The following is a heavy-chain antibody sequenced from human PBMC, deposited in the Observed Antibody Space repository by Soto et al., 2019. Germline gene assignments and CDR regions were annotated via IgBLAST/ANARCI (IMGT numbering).Heavy chain of an antibody. D-gene: IGHD5-18*01. Sequence: QVQLVESGGGVVQPGRSLRLSCAASGFTFSSYVMHWVRQAPGKGLEWVAVISYDGSNKYYADSVKGRFSISRDNSKNTLYLQMNSLRAEDTAVYYCARVGQLWWDDYWGQGTLVTVSS. CDR2: ISYDGSNK. J-gene: IGHJ4*02. V-gene: IGHV3-30-3*01. CDR1: GFTFSSYV. CDR3: ARVGQLWWDDY.